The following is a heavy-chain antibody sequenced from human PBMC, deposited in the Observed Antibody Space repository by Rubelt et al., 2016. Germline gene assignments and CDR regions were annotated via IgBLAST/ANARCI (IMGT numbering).Heavy chain of an antibody. Sequence: QLQLQESGPGLLKSSETLSLTRTVSGGSISRSSYYWGWIRQPPGKGLEWIGSIYYSGNTYYNPSLKSRVTISVDTSKNQFTLKLTAVTAADTAVYYCATGAVRYYYYIDAWGKGTTVTVSS. CDR2: IYYSGNT. CDR1: GGSISRSSYY. J-gene: IGHJ6*03. CDR3: ATGAVRYYYYIDA. D-gene: IGHD3-10*01. V-gene: IGHV4-39*01.